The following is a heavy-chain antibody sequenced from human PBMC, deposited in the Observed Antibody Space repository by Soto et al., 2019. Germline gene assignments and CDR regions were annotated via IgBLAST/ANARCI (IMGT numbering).Heavy chain of an antibody. D-gene: IGHD3-10*01. CDR1: GFTFSSYW. J-gene: IGHJ5*02. Sequence: PGGSLRLSCAASGFTFSSYWMYWVRQAPGKGLVWVSRINTDGSSTNYADSVKGRFTISRDNAQNTLYLQMNSLRVEDTAVYYCARAPYGSGSYSWFDPWGQGTQVTVSS. CDR3: ARAPYGSGSYSWFDP. CDR2: INTDGSST. V-gene: IGHV3-74*01.